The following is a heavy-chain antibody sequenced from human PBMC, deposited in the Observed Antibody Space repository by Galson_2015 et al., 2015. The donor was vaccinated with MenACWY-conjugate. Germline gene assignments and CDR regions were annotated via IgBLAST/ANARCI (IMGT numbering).Heavy chain of an antibody. D-gene: IGHD3-10*01. CDR2: ISGGGGRT. CDR1: GFSFDDYG. Sequence: SLRLSCAASGFSFDDYGMSWVRQAPGKGLEWVSAISGGGGRTYYADSVKGRFTISRDNSKNTLYLQMNSLRAEDTAVYYCAKNTPYGTIDEACFDPPGQRTLLAVSS. J-gene: IGHJ5*02. V-gene: IGHV3-23*01. CDR3: AKNTPYGTIDEACFDP.